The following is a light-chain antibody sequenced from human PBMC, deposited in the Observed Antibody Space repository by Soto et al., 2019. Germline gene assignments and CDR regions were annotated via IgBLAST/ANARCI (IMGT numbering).Light chain of an antibody. CDR3: ETWDSNTRV. CDR1: SDHSSYI. Sequence: QPVLTQSSSASASLGSSVKLTCTLSSDHSSYIIAWHQQQPGKAPRYLMKLEDSGNYNKGSGVPDRFSGSSSGADRYLTISNLQFEDEADYYCETWDSNTRVFGGGTKLTVL. V-gene: IGLV4-60*02. CDR2: LEDSGNY. J-gene: IGLJ2*01.